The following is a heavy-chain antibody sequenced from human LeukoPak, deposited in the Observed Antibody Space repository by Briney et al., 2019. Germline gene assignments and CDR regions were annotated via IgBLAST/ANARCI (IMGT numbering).Heavy chain of an antibody. V-gene: IGHV4-59*01. CDR3: ARLVDYDNSGDPDIFDI. CDR2: INYSGRI. D-gene: IGHD3-22*01. CDR1: SGFISSYY. Sequence: SETLSLTCIVSSGFISSYYWSWIRQTPGKGLEWIAFINYSGRIKYNPSLQSRVSISLDTSKNHFSLQLRSVMAVDTAVYYCARLVDYDNSGDPDIFDIWGQSTIVSIS. J-gene: IGHJ3*02.